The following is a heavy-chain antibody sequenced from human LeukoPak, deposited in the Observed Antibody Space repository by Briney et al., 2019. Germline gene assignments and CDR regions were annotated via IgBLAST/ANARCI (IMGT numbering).Heavy chain of an antibody. J-gene: IGHJ4*02. CDR3: AKEIVPPSGYYFDY. CDR2: ISYDGSNK. V-gene: IGHV3-30*04. Sequence: GGSLRLSCAASGFTFSSYAMHWVRQAPGKGLEWVAVISYDGSNKYYADSVKGRFTISRDNSKNTLYLQMNSLRVEDTAVYYCAKEIVPPSGYYFDYWGQGTLVTVSS. CDR1: GFTFSSYA. D-gene: IGHD6-6*01.